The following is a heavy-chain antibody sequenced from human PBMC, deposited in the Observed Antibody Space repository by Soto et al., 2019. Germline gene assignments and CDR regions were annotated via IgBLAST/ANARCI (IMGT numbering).Heavy chain of an antibody. CDR1: GYTFTNYA. D-gene: IGHD3-10*01. J-gene: IGHJ6*02. V-gene: IGHV1-3*05. Sequence: QVQLVQSGAEEKKPGASVKVSCKASGYTFTNYAMHWVRQAPGQRLEWMGWINVGNGNTKYSQKFQGRVTITRDTSASTADMELSSLRSEDTAVCYCARRGDGMDVWGQGTTVTVYS. CDR2: INVGNGNT. CDR3: ARRGDGMDV.